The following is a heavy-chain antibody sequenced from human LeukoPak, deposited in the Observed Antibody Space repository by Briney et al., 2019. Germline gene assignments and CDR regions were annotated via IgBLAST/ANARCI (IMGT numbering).Heavy chain of an antibody. CDR2: IIPIFGTA. CDR1: GGTFSSYA. Sequence: SVKVSCKASGGTFSSYAISWVRQAPGQGLEWMGGIIPIFGTANYAQKFQGRVTITADGSTSTAYMELSSLRSEDTAVYYCASHIAAAAPVDYWGQGTLDTVSS. D-gene: IGHD6-13*01. V-gene: IGHV1-69*01. CDR3: ASHIAAAAPVDY. J-gene: IGHJ4*02.